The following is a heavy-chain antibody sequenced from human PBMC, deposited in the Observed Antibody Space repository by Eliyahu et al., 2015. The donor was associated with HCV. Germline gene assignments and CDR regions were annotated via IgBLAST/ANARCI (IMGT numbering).Heavy chain of an antibody. Sequence: VQLVQSGAEVKKPGASVKVSCKASGYTFTSYGIGWVRQAPGQGLEWMGWISAYNGNTNYAQKLQGRGHQTHDTSPSTASMGLRSLRSDDTAVYYCARTPEYSSSSSAGMEGDYWGQGTLVTVSS. CDR3: ARTPEYSSSSSAGMEGDY. CDR2: ISAYNGNT. D-gene: IGHD6-6*01. CDR1: GYTFTSYG. J-gene: IGHJ4*02. V-gene: IGHV1-18*01.